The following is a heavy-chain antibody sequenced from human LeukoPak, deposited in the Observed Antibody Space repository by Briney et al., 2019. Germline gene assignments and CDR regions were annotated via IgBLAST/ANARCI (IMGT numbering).Heavy chain of an antibody. CDR3: AKDPPGGSSLDYFHY. J-gene: IGHJ4*02. Sequence: PGGSLRLSCAASGFTFSSYWMSWVRQAPGKGLEWVSGINYSGGSTYYADSVKGRFTISRDNSKNTLFLQMSSLRAEDTAVYYCAKDPPGGSSLDYFHYWGQGTQVTVSS. D-gene: IGHD4-23*01. CDR2: INYSGGST. V-gene: IGHV3-23*01. CDR1: GFTFSSYW.